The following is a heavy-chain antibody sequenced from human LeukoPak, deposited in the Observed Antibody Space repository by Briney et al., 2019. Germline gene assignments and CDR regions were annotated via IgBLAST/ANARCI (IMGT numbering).Heavy chain of an antibody. CDR1: GFTVSSKY. J-gene: IGHJ3*02. V-gene: IGHV3-66*01. CDR3: ARVPGAYYDAFDI. CDR2: ISGGGST. D-gene: IGHD3-10*01. Sequence: QPGGSLRLSCAASGFTVSSKYMSWVRQAPGKGLEWVSLISGGGSTYYADSVKGRLTISRDNSKNTLYLQMNSLRAEDTAVYYCARVPGAYYDAFDIWGQGTMVTVSS.